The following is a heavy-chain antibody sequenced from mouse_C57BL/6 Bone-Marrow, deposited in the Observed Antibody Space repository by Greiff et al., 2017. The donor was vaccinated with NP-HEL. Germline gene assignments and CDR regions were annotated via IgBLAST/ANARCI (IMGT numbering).Heavy chain of an antibody. CDR2: IYPGSGNT. J-gene: IGHJ1*03. V-gene: IGHV1-76*01. CDR3: ARSLYYYGSSSLDWYFDV. Sequence: QVQLQQSGAELVRPGASVKLSCKASGYTFTDYYINWVKQRPGQGLEWIARIYPGSGNTYYNEKFKGKATLTAEKSSSTAYMQLSSLTSEDSAVYFCARSLYYYGSSSLDWYFDVWGTGTTVTVSS. D-gene: IGHD1-1*01. CDR1: GYTFTDYY.